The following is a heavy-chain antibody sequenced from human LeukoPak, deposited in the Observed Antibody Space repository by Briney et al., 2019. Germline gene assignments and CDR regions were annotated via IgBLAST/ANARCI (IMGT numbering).Heavy chain of an antibody. D-gene: IGHD6-13*01. CDR2: ISSSSSTI. CDR3: AKDMYSSSWSRVSFYFDY. Sequence: PGGSLRLSCAASGFTFSSYSMNWVRQAPGKGLEWVSYISSSSSTIYYADSVKGRFTISRDNAKNSLYLQMNSLRAEYTAVYYCAKDMYSSSWSRVSFYFDYWGQGTLVTVSS. V-gene: IGHV3-48*01. CDR1: GFTFSSYS. J-gene: IGHJ4*02.